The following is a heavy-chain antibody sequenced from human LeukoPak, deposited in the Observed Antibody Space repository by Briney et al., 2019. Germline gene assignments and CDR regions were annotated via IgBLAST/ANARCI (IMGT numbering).Heavy chain of an antibody. J-gene: IGHJ4*02. D-gene: IGHD3-3*01. CDR2: ISGSGGST. V-gene: IGHV3-23*01. CDR1: GFTFSSYA. Sequence: EGSLRLSCAASGFTFSSYAMSWVRQAPGKGLEWVSAISGSGGSTYYADSVMGRFTISRDNSKNTLYLQMNSLRAEDTAVYYCAKDMGVTIFGVVIIRDYFDYWGQGTLVTVSS. CDR3: AKDMGVTIFGVVIIRDYFDY.